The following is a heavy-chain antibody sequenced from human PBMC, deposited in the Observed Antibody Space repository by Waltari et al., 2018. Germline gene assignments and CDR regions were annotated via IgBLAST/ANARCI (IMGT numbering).Heavy chain of an antibody. D-gene: IGHD3-3*01. CDR2: IYPGDSET. CDR3: ARQKYYDFWSGYGDYYGMDV. CDR1: GYSFTSYW. J-gene: IGHJ6*02. Sequence: EVQLVQSGAEVKKPGESLKISCKGSGYSFTSYWIGWVRQMPGKGLEWMGIIYPGDSETRYSPSFQGQVTISADKSISTAYLQWSSLKASDTAMYYCARQKYYDFWSGYGDYYGMDVWGQGTTVTVSS. V-gene: IGHV5-51*01.